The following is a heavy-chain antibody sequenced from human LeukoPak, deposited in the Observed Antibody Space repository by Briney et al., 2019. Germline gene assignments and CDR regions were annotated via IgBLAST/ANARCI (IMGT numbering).Heavy chain of an antibody. CDR2: IKQDGNDQ. CDR1: GFTFNEYW. D-gene: IGHD1-26*01. Sequence: PGGSLRLSCAASGFTFNEYWMSWVRQAPGKGLEWVADIKQDGNDQKYVDSVKGRFTISRDNTKNSLYLQMNSLRAEDTAVYYCARPALVGEIFEFWGQGTLVTVSS. V-gene: IGHV3-7*01. CDR3: ARPALVGEIFEF. J-gene: IGHJ4*02.